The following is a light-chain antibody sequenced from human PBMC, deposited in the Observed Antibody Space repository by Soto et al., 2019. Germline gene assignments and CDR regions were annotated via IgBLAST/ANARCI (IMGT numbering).Light chain of an antibody. Sequence: DIQMTQSPSSLSASVGDRVTITCRASQDINNYLAWYQQRQGKVPKLLIYAAYTLQSAVLSRFSGSGSGTAFTLTISSLQPEDFATYYCHKYDVAPRTFGGGTRVEIK. V-gene: IGKV1-27*01. J-gene: IGKJ4*01. CDR2: AAY. CDR1: QDINNY. CDR3: HKYDVAPRT.